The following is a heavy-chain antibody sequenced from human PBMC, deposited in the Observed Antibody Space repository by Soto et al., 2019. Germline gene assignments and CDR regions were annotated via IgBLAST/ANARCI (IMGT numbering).Heavy chain of an antibody. Sequence: QVQLVQSGAEVQKPGSSVRVSCKAPGGTFMKYSISWVRQAPGQGLECMGEIIPVFGTTNYAQKFQGRGTITAYEYTSTSYMHLSSLRSEYTAVYFCSRQDTSSWDEDRSSFGMDGWGQGATVTVSS. CDR1: GGTFMKYS. CDR2: IIPVFGTT. D-gene: IGHD6-13*01. V-gene: IGHV1-69*01. CDR3: SRQDTSSWDEDRSSFGMDG. J-gene: IGHJ6*02.